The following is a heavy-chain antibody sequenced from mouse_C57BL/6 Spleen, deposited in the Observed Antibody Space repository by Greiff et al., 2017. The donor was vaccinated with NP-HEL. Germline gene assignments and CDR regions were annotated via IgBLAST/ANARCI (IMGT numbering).Heavy chain of an antibody. CDR3: RRGEDYDDPFAY. CDR2: INPNNGGT. J-gene: IGHJ3*01. D-gene: IGHD2-4*01. CDR1: GYTFTDYN. V-gene: IGHV1-22*01. Sequence: EVQLQQSGPELVKPGASVKMSCKASGYTFTDYNMHWVKQSHGKSLEWIGYINPNNGGTSYNQKFKGKATLTVNKSSSTAYMELRSLTSEDAAVYYVRRGEDYDDPFAYWGQGTLVTVSA.